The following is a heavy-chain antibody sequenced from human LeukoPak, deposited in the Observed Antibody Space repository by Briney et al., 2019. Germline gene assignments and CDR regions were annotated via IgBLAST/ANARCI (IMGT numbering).Heavy chain of an antibody. V-gene: IGHV3-23*01. D-gene: IGHD3-10*01. CDR1: GFTFSNYA. Sequence: PGGSPRLSCAASGFTFSNYAMSWVRQAPGKGLEWVSSVSGSGGTTYYADSVKGRFTISRDNAKNSLYLQMNSLRAEDTAVYYCARDPQYYYGSGSYFANYFDYWGQGTLVTVSS. J-gene: IGHJ4*02. CDR2: VSGSGGTT. CDR3: ARDPQYYYGSGSYFANYFDY.